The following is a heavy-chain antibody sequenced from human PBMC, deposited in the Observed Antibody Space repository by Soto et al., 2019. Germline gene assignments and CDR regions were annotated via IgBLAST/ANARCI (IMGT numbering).Heavy chain of an antibody. CDR1: GFTFSSYA. D-gene: IGHD2-2*01. CDR3: ATLYCSSTSCYVGYYGMDV. J-gene: IGHJ6*01. CDR2: ISYDGSNK. V-gene: IGHV3-30-3*01. Sequence: QVQLVESGGGVVQPGRSLRLSCAASGFTFSSYAMHWVRQAPGKGLEWVAVISYDGSNKYYADSVKGRFTISRDNSKNTLYLQMNSLRAEDTAVYYCATLYCSSTSCYVGYYGMDVW.